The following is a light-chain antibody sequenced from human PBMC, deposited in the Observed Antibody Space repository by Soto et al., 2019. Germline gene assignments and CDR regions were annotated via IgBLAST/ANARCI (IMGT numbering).Light chain of an antibody. V-gene: IGLV1-44*01. CDR1: SSNIGSNT. CDR3: AAWDDILNGPWV. J-gene: IGLJ3*02. Sequence: QSVLTQPPSASGTPGQRVTISCSGSSSNIGSNTVNWYQQLPGTAPKLLIYSNNQRPSGVPDRFSGSKSGTSDSLAISGLQSEDEADYYCAAWDDILNGPWVFGGGTQLTVL. CDR2: SNN.